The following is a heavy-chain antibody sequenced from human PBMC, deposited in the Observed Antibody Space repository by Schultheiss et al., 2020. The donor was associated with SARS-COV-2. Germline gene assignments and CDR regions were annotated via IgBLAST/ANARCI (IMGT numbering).Heavy chain of an antibody. CDR3: ARSIKYYYYYYGMDV. V-gene: IGHV1-2*02. CDR2: INPNSGGT. CDR1: GYTFTGYY. Sequence: ASVKVSCKASGYTFTGYYMHWVRQAPGQGLEWMGWINPNSGGTNYAQKFQGRVTITADESTSTAYMELSSLRSDDTAVYYCARSIKYYYYYYGMDVWGQGTTVTVSS. J-gene: IGHJ6*02. D-gene: IGHD3-9*01.